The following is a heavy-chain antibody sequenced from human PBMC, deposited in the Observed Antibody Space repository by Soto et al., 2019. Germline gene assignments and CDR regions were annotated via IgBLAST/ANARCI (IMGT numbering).Heavy chain of an antibody. CDR3: ARSDSNYNYYYGMDV. CDR2: IYNSGST. D-gene: IGHD4-4*01. V-gene: IGHV4-31*03. Sequence: PSETLSLTCTVSGGSISSGGYYWSWIRQHPGKGLGWIGYIYNSGSTYYNPSLKSRVTISVDTSKNQFSLKLSSVTAADTAVYYCARSDSNYNYYYGMDVWGQGTTVTVSS. J-gene: IGHJ6*02. CDR1: GGSISSGGYY.